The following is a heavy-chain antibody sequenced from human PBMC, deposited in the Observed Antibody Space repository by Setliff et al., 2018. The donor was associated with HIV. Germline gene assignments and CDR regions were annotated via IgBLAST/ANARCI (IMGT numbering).Heavy chain of an antibody. V-gene: IGHV4-39*01. CDR2: VYYTWNT. CDR3: ARHSIAVVIGVPERDDAFDV. Sequence: PSETLSLTCTVSGGSISRRDYCWGWIRQPPGKGLEWIGSVYYTWNTYYNPSLKSRVTVSVDTSKNQFSLKLSSVTAADTAVYYCARHSIAVVIGVPERDDAFDVWGHGTMVTVSS. J-gene: IGHJ3*01. D-gene: IGHD2-21*01. CDR1: GGSISRRDYC.